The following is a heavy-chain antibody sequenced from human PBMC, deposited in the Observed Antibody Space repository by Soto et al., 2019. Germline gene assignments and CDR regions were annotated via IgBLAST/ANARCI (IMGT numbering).Heavy chain of an antibody. Sequence: PGGSLRLSCAVSGVTLTNVWMNWVRQAPGKGPEWVGRIKSKTDGGTTDYAAPVKGRFTISRDDSENTLYLQMNSLKTEDTAVYYCSHGYYQYFESWGPGTLVTVSS. D-gene: IGHD5-18*01. CDR1: GVTLTNVW. CDR3: SHGYYQYFES. CDR2: IKSKTDGGTT. V-gene: IGHV3-15*07. J-gene: IGHJ4*02.